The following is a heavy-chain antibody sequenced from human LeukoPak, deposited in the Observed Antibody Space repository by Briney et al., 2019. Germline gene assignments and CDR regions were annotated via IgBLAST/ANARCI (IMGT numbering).Heavy chain of an antibody. Sequence: GGPLRLSWAACGRCIRYLLMSWVRQAPRKRQEWVANINGEGSAKYYIDSVKGRFTISRDNAKNSLYLQMNSLRVEDTAVYYCATSRDSSGVDWGQGNLVTVSS. J-gene: IGHJ4*02. CDR2: INGEGSAK. V-gene: IGHV3-7*01. D-gene: IGHD3-22*01. CDR3: ATSRDSSGVD. CDR1: GRCIRYLL.